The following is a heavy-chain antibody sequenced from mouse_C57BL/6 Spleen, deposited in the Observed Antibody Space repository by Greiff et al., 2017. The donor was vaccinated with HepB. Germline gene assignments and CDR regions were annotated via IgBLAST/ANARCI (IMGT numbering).Heavy chain of an antibody. J-gene: IGHJ3*01. CDR2: IDPENGDT. V-gene: IGHV14-4*01. CDR3: THLEDYVTWFAY. D-gene: IGHD2-4*01. CDR1: GFNIKDDY. Sequence: VQLQQSGAELVRPGASVKLSCTASGFNIKDDYMHWVKQRPEQGLEWIGWIDPENGDTEYASKFQGKATITADTSSNTAYLQLSSLTSEDTAVYYCTHLEDYVTWFAYWGQGTLVTVSA.